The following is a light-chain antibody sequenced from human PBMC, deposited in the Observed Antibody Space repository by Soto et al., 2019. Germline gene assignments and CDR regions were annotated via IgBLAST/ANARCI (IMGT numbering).Light chain of an antibody. CDR2: EVS. J-gene: IGLJ3*02. Sequence: QSALTQPPSASESPGQSVAISCTGTSSDVGGYNYVSWYQQHPGKAPKLMIYEVSKRPPGVPDRFSGSKSGNTASLTVSGLQGEDEADYYCSSYAASDIWVFGGGTKLTVL. CDR1: SSDVGGYNY. V-gene: IGLV2-8*01. CDR3: SSYAASDIWV.